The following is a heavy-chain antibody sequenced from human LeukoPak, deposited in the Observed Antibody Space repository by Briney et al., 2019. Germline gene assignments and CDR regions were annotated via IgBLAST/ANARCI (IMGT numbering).Heavy chain of an antibody. Sequence: GGSLRLSCAASGFTFSNYWMYWVRQAPGKGLVWVSRINSDGSTTNYADSVKGRFTISRDNAKNTLYLQMNSLRAEDTAVYYCARVLRYFDPWGQGTLVTVSS. CDR1: GFTFSNYW. CDR2: INSDGSTT. D-gene: IGHD3-9*01. V-gene: IGHV3-74*01. CDR3: ARVLRYFDP. J-gene: IGHJ5*02.